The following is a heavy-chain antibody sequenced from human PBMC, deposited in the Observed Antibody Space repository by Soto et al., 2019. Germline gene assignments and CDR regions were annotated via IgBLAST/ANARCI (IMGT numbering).Heavy chain of an antibody. Sequence: QVHLVESGGGVVQPGRSLILSCAASGFSLSNCGMHWVRQAPGKGLEWVAMISYDGSQEHFIDSVKGRFTISRDNSKNTLYLQMNSLRPEDTAVYYCAKDLYNSGWYNYFDPWGQGTLVTVSS. V-gene: IGHV3-30*18. J-gene: IGHJ5*02. CDR2: ISYDGSQE. CDR3: AKDLYNSGWYNYFDP. CDR1: GFSLSNCG. D-gene: IGHD6-19*01.